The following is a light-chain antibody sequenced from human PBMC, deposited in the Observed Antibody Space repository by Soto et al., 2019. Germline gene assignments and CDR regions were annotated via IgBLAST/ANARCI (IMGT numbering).Light chain of an antibody. CDR3: QQSYSTPT. V-gene: IGKV1-39*01. CDR1: QSISSY. Sequence: DIQMTQSPSSLSASVGDRVTITCRASQSISSYLNWYQQKPGKAPKLLIYAASSLQSGVPSRFSGSGSGTDFTLTISSLQPEDFATYYCQQSYSTPTXGQGTKV. CDR2: AAS. J-gene: IGKJ1*01.